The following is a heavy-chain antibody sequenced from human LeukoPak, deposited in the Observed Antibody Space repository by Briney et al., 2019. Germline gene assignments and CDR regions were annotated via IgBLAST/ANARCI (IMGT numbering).Heavy chain of an antibody. CDR1: GGSISSYY. Sequence: SETLSLTCTVSGGSISSYYWGWIRQPPGKGLEWIGSIYHSGSTYYNPSLKSRVTISVDTSKNQFSLKLSSVTAADTAVYYCARHEEVGGPTSFDYWGQGTLVTVSS. J-gene: IGHJ4*02. D-gene: IGHD3-3*01. V-gene: IGHV4-38-2*02. CDR2: IYHSGST. CDR3: ARHEEVGGPTSFDY.